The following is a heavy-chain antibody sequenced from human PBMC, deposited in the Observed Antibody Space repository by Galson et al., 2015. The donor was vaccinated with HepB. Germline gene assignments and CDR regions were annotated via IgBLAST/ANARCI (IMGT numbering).Heavy chain of an antibody. CDR1: GFTFSDYD. J-gene: IGHJ5*02. CDR3: ASGTRWEFIPS. Sequence: SLRLSCAASGFTFSDYDMSWIRQAPGKGLEWVAFITCSRSNTDYVDSVKGRFTISRDHSKNSLYLQMNSLKAEDTAVYYCASGTRWEFIPSWGQETLVTVSS. CDR2: ITCSRSNT. D-gene: IGHD2-21*01. V-gene: IGHV3-11*06.